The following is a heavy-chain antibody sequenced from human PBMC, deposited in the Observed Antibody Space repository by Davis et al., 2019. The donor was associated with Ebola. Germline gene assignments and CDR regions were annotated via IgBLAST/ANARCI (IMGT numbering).Heavy chain of an antibody. J-gene: IGHJ6*02. D-gene: IGHD2-15*01. CDR3: AREGYCSGGSCYVPDYYYYYGMDV. Sequence: SVKVSCKASGGTFSSYTISWVRQAPGQGLEWMGRIIPILGIANYAQKFQGRVTITADKSTSTAYMELSSLRSEDTAVYYCAREGYCSGGSCYVPDYYYYYGMDVWGQGTTVTVSS. V-gene: IGHV1-69*04. CDR1: GGTFSSYT. CDR2: IIPILGIA.